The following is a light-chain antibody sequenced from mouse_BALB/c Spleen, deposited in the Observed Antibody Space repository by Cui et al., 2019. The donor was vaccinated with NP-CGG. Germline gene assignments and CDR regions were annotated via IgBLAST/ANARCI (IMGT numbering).Light chain of an antibody. V-gene: IGLV1*01. J-gene: IGLJ1*01. CDR3: ALWYSNHWV. CDR2: GTN. Sequence: QAVVTQESALTTSPGETVTLSCHSSTGAVTISNYANWVQGKPDHLFTGLIGGTNNRVPGVPARFSGSLIGDKAALTITGAQTEDEAIYFCALWYSNHWVFGGGTKLTVL. CDR1: TGAVTISNY.